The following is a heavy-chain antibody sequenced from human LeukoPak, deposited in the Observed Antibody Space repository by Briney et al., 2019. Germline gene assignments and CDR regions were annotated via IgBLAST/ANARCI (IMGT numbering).Heavy chain of an antibody. D-gene: IGHD1-26*01. Sequence: GGSLRLSCTASGFPFSDYAMSWVRQAPGKGLEWVSVTTGSGITTYYADSVKGRFTISRDNSKNTLSLQMDSLRGEDTGVYYCAKHSVGATVGWDAFDIWGQGTMVTVSS. J-gene: IGHJ3*02. CDR3: AKHSVGATVGWDAFDI. V-gene: IGHV3-23*05. CDR1: GFPFSDYA. CDR2: TTGSGITT.